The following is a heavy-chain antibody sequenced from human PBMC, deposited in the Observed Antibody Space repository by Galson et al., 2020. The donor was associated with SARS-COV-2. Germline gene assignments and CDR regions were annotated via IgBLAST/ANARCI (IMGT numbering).Heavy chain of an antibody. V-gene: IGHV4-30-4*01. D-gene: IGHD3-22*01. Sequence: ETSETLSLTCTVSGGSISSGDYYWSWIRQPPGKGLEWIGYIYYSGSTYYNPSLKSRVTISVDTSKNQFSLKLSSVTAADTAVYYCARTYYYDSSGSAPVYFDYWGQGTLVTVSS. CDR3: ARTYYYDSSGSAPVYFDY. J-gene: IGHJ4*02. CDR1: GGSISSGDYY. CDR2: IYYSGST.